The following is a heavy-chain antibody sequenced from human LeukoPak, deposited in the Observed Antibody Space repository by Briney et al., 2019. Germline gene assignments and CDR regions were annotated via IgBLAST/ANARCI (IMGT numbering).Heavy chain of an antibody. CDR1: GGSISSYY. J-gene: IGHJ4*02. CDR3: GGSYLGEALDY. CDR2: IYTSGST. Sequence: SETLSLTCTVSGGSISSYYWSWIRQPAGKGLEWIGRIYTSGSTNYNPSLKSRVTMSVDTSKNQFSLKLSSVTAADTAVYYYGGSYLGEALDYWGQGTLVTVSS. D-gene: IGHD1-26*01. V-gene: IGHV4-4*07.